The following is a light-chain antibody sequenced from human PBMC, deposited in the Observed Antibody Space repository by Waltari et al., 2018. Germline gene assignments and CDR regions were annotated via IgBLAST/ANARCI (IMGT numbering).Light chain of an antibody. V-gene: IGKV1-6*01. CDR3: LQDYNYPWT. J-gene: IGKJ1*01. Sequence: AIQMPQSPSSLSASVGDRVTITCRASQGIRNDLGWYQQKPGKAPKLLIYATSSLQSGVPSRFSSSGSGTDFTLTISSLQPEDFATYYCLQDYNYPWTFGQGTKVEIK. CDR1: QGIRND. CDR2: ATS.